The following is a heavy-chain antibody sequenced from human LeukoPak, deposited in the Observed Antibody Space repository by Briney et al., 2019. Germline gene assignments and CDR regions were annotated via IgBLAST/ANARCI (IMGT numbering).Heavy chain of an antibody. J-gene: IGHJ3*02. CDR1: GGSISSSNW. CDR2: IYHSGST. D-gene: IGHD5-18*01. V-gene: IGHV4-4*02. CDR3: ARGGTAMISSDAFDI. Sequence: SETLSLTCAVSGGSISSSNWWSWVRQPPGKGLEWIGEIYHSGSTNYNPSLKSRVTMSVDTSKNQFSLKLSSVTAADTAVYYCARGGTAMISSDAFDIWGQGTMVTVSS.